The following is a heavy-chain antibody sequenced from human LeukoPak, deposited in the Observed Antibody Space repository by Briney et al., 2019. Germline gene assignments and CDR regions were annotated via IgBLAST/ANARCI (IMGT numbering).Heavy chain of an antibody. D-gene: IGHD2-8*02. CDR3: GRVYCTGGMCYTGLDY. J-gene: IGHJ4*02. CDR1: GFTFRTYG. CDR2: ISGSSRYK. V-gene: IGHV3-48*02. Sequence: GGSLRLSCAASGFTFRTYGMNWVRQAPGKGLEWVSYISGSSRYKYDADSVKGRFAISRDNDKNSLYLQMNSLRDEETAFYCCGRVYCTGGMCYTGLDYWGQGTLVTVSS.